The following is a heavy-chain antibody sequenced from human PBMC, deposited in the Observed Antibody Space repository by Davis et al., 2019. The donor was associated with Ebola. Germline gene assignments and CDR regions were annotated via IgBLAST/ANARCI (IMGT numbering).Heavy chain of an antibody. Sequence: SETLSLTCAVYGGSFSGYYWSWIRQPPGKGLEWIGEINHSGSTNYNPSLKSRVTISVDTSKNQFSLKLSSVTAADTAVYYCARSRGYSGYALDYWGQGILVTVSS. J-gene: IGHJ4*02. D-gene: IGHD5-12*01. V-gene: IGHV4-34*01. CDR1: GGSFSGYY. CDR2: INHSGST. CDR3: ARSRGYSGYALDY.